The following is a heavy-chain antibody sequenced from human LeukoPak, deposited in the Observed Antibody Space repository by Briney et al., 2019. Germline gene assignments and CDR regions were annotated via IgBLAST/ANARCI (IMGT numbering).Heavy chain of an antibody. V-gene: IGHV3-21*01. CDR2: ISSGSSYI. CDR1: GFTFSSHG. CDR3: ARAENGYSSSWSYSYYYYMDV. Sequence: GGTLRLSCAASGFTFSSHGMSWVRQAPGKGLEWVSLISSGSSYIYYADSVKGRFTISRDNAKNSLYLQMNSLRAEDTAVYYCARAENGYSSSWSYSYYYYMDVWGKGTTVTVSS. D-gene: IGHD6-13*01. J-gene: IGHJ6*03.